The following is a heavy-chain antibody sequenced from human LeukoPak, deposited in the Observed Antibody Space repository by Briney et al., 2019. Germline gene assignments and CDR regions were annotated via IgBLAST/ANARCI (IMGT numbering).Heavy chain of an antibody. D-gene: IGHD1-26*01. V-gene: IGHV3-15*01. CDR3: TRISGSSSGPFDY. CDR2: IKAKPHGGTT. Sequence: PGGSLRLSCAASGFTFINAWMAWVRQAPGKGLEWVGRIKAKPHGGTTDYAAPVKGRFTISRDDSKNTLYLQMNSLKTEDTGVYYCTRISGSSSGPFDYWGQGSLVTVSS. CDR1: GFTFINAW. J-gene: IGHJ4*02.